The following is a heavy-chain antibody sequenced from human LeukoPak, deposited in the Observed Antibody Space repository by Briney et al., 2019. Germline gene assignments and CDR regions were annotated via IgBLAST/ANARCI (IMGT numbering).Heavy chain of an antibody. D-gene: IGHD4-17*01. CDR3: TTPLTTVTTLPFDS. V-gene: IGHV3-21*01. Sequence: PGGSLRLSCAASGFTFSSYSMNWVRQAPGKGLEWVSSISSSSSYIYYADSVKGRFTISRDNAKNSLYLQMNSLRAEDTAVYYCTTPLTTVTTLPFDSWGQGTLVTVSS. CDR1: GFTFSSYS. J-gene: IGHJ4*02. CDR2: ISSSSSYI.